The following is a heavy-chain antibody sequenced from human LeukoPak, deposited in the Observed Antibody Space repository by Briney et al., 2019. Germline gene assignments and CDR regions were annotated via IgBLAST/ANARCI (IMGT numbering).Heavy chain of an antibody. CDR1: GFTFSSYS. CDR3: AAGGAPGRFDY. J-gene: IGHJ4*02. CDR2: ISSSSSTI. V-gene: IGHV3-48*04. D-gene: IGHD6-13*01. Sequence: PGGSLRLSCAASGFTFSSYSMNWVRQAPGKGLEWVSYISSSSSTIYYADSVKGRFTISRDFAKISLFLQMNSLRVEDTAVYYCAAGGAPGRFDYWGRGAPVTVSS.